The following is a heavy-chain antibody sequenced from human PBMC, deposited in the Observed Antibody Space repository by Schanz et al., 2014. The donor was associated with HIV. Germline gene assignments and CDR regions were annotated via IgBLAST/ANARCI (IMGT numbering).Heavy chain of an antibody. V-gene: IGHV1-2*02. Sequence: QVQLVQSGAEVKEPGASVKVSCKPYGHIFTGYLMHWVRQAPGQGLEWMGWINPNSGATDSAQKFQGRVTMTRDTSISTAVMELSSLRSDDTAVYYCARDTNFVLDVWGQGTTVTVSS. D-gene: IGHD2-8*01. CDR2: INPNSGAT. J-gene: IGHJ6*02. CDR3: ARDTNFVLDV. CDR1: GHIFTGYL.